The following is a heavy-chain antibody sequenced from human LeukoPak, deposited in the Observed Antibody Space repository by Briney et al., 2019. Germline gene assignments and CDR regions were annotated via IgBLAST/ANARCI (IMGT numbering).Heavy chain of an antibody. CDR2: ISAYNGNT. CDR1: GYTFTSYG. J-gene: IGHJ4*02. CDR3: ARAFSSGDY. V-gene: IGHV1-18*01. Sequence: ASVKVSCKSSGYTFTSYGISGVRQAPGQGLEWMGWISAYNGNTNYAQKLQGKVTMTTDTSTSTAYMELRSLRSDDTAVYHCARAFSSGDYWGQGTLVTFSS. D-gene: IGHD6-25*01.